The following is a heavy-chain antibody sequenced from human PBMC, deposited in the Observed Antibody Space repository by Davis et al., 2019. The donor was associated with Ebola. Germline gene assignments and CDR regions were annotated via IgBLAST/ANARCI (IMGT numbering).Heavy chain of an antibody. CDR1: GYSFNSYW. CDR3: VRQWDYFNSGVYDDF. J-gene: IGHJ4*02. Sequence: GESLKISCKGSGYSFNSYWIGWVRQVPGKGLEWMGIIFPGDSDTRYGPSFQGQVTISADKSISTAYLQWSSLKASDIAMYYCVRQWDYFNSGVYDDFWGQGTLVTVSS. V-gene: IGHV5-51*01. CDR2: IFPGDSDT. D-gene: IGHD3-22*01.